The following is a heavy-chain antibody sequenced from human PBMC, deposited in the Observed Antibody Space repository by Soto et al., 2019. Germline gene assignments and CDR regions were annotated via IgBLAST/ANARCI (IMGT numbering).Heavy chain of an antibody. CDR1: GGTFSSYA. Sequence: QVQLVQSGAEVKKPGSSVKVSCKASGGTFSSYAISWVRQAPGQGLEWMGVIIPIFGTANYAQKFQGRVTITADESTSTAYMELSSLRSEDTGVYYCERERVYGGKTTFDYWGQGTLVTVSS. CDR2: IIPIFGTA. D-gene: IGHD4-17*01. V-gene: IGHV1-69*01. CDR3: ERERVYGGKTTFDY. J-gene: IGHJ4*02.